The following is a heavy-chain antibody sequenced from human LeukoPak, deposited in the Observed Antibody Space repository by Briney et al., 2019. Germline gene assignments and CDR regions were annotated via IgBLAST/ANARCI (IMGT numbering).Heavy chain of an antibody. V-gene: IGHV4-34*01. CDR2: INHSGST. J-gene: IGHJ4*02. CDR3: AGGVIVVVPAALGY. CDR1: GGSFSGYY. D-gene: IGHD2-2*01. Sequence: SSETLSLTCAVYGGSFSGYYWSWIRQPPGKGLEGIGEINHSGSTNYNPSLTSRVTISVDTSKNQFSLKLSSVTAADTAVYYCAGGVIVVVPAALGYWGQGTLVTVSS.